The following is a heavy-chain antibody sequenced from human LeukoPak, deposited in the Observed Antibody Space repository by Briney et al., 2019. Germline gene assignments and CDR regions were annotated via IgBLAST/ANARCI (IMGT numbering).Heavy chain of an antibody. D-gene: IGHD6-19*01. CDR2: ISSSGSTI. CDR1: GFTFSSYE. J-gene: IGHJ4*02. V-gene: IGHV3-48*03. Sequence: GGSLRLSCAASGFTFSSYEMNWVRQAPGKGLEWVSYISSSGSTIYYADSVKGRFTISRDNAKNSLYLQMNSLRAEDTAVYYCAKDLTPSIAVAGMDYWGQGTLVTVSS. CDR3: AKDLTPSIAVAGMDY.